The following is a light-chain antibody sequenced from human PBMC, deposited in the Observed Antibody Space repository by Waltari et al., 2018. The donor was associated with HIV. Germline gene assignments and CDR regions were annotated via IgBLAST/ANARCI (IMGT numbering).Light chain of an antibody. CDR1: QSVSSSY. V-gene: IGKV3-20*01. CDR3: QYSRT. CDR2: GAS. J-gene: IGKJ2*01. Sequence: EIVLTQSPGTLSLSPGDRATLSCRASQSVSSSYLAWYQQKPGQSPRLLISGASSRATGIPDRFIGTGSGTDFTLIISRLEREDFAVYYCQYSRTFGQGTRLEIK.